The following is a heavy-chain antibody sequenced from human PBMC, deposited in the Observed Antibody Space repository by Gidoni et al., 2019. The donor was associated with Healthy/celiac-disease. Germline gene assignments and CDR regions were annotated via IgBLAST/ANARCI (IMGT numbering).Heavy chain of an antibody. Sequence: QVQLQEPGPGLVKPSQTLSPPCTVSGRSISSGSYYWSWIRQIDGKGLEWTGRIYTSGRTNYNPYLKSRVTISGDTSKNQFSLKLSSGTSADTAVYYCARESTIFGSHFDYWGQGTLVTVSS. V-gene: IGHV4-61*02. CDR3: ARESTIFGSHFDY. J-gene: IGHJ4*02. CDR1: GRSISSGSYY. D-gene: IGHD3-3*01. CDR2: IYTSGRT.